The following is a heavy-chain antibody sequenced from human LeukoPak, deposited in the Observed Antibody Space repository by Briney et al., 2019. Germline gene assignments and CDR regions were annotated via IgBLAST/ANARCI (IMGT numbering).Heavy chain of an antibody. CDR3: ASSAAVPDTPWFDP. D-gene: IGHD6-19*01. J-gene: IGHJ5*02. Sequence: GGSLRLSCAASGFSVSGSDMSWVRQAPGKGLEWVSTIYSGGATHYADSIKGRFSISRDNSNNMVYLQMNSLRVEDTAVYYCASSAAVPDTPWFDPWGQGILVIVSS. CDR2: IYSGGAT. CDR1: GFSVSGSD. V-gene: IGHV3-66*01.